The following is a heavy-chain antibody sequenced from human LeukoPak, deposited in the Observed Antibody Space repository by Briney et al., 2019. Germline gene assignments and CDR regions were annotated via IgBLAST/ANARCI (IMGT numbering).Heavy chain of an antibody. V-gene: IGHV3-23*01. CDR1: GFTFSSYA. J-gene: IGHJ4*02. CDR3: AKDSKWELPHSWIAY. Sequence: GGSLRLSCAASGFTFSSYAMSWVRQAPGKGLEWVSAISGSGGSTYYADSVKGRFTISRDNSKNTLYLQMNSLRAEDTAVYYCAKDSKWELPHSWIAYWDQGTLVTVSS. CDR2: ISGSGGST. D-gene: IGHD1-26*01.